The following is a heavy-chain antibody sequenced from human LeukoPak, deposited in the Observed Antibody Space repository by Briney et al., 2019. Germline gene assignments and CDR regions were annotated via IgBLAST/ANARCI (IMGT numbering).Heavy chain of an antibody. V-gene: IGHV3-53*01. CDR2: IYSGGST. CDR3: ARVGHQSIAAAGDFDY. J-gene: IGHJ4*02. Sequence: GGSLRLSCAASGFTVSSNYMSWVRQAPGKGLEWVSVIYSGGSTYYADSVKGRFTISRDNSKNTLYLQMNSLRAEDTAVYYCARVGHQSIAAAGDFDYWGQGTLVTVSS. D-gene: IGHD6-13*01. CDR1: GFTVSSNY.